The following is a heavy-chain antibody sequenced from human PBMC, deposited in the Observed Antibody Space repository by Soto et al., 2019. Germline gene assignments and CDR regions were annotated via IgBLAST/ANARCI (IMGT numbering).Heavy chain of an antibody. Sequence: GASVKVSCKASGYTFTGYYMHWVRQAPGQGLEWMGWINPNSGGTNYAQKFQGWVTMTRDTSISTAYMELSRLRSDDTAVYYCARDPGQGGVVFDIWGKGKMVTAS. CDR2: INPNSGGT. CDR3: ARDPGQGGVVFDI. CDR1: GYTFTGYY. D-gene: IGHD2-8*02. V-gene: IGHV1-2*04. J-gene: IGHJ3*02.